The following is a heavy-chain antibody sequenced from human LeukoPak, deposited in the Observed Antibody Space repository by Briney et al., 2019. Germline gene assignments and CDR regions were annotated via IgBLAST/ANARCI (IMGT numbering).Heavy chain of an antibody. V-gene: IGHV4-31*03. CDR3: ARASLSSGYYYNY. CDR2: IYYSSST. D-gene: IGHD3-22*01. CDR1: GGSISSGGYY. J-gene: IGHJ4*02. Sequence: SETLSLTCTVSGGSISSGGYYWSWIPPHPGRGLEWVVYIYYSSSTYYNPSLKSRVTISVDTSKNQFSLKLSSVTAADTAVYYCARASLSSGYYYNYWGQGTLVTVSS.